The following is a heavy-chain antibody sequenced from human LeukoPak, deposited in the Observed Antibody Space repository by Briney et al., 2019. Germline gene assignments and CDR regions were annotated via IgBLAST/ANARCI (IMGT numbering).Heavy chain of an antibody. CDR1: GFSVGHYP. Sequence: GGSLRLSCAASGFSVGHYPMSFVRQAPGKGLEWVSTSGSDDTTYHADSVKGRFTISRDNSKSTLYLQMNNLRAEDTAVYYCAKDLRGRTLRYFDYWGRGTLVTVSS. CDR3: AKDLRGRTLRYFDY. V-gene: IGHV3-23*01. D-gene: IGHD3-16*01. CDR2: SGSDDTT. J-gene: IGHJ4*02.